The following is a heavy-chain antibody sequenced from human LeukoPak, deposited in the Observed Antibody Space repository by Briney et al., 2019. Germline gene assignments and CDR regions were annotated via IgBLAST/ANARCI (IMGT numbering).Heavy chain of an antibody. CDR3: ARGRSAAGPLHYFDS. D-gene: IGHD6-13*01. Sequence: GGSLRLSCAASGFTFSSYAMHWVRQAPGKGLEWVAVISCDGSNKYYADSVKGRFTISRDNAKNSLYLQMNSLRDEDTAVYYCARGRSAAGPLHYFDSWGQGTLVTVSS. V-gene: IGHV3-30-3*01. J-gene: IGHJ4*02. CDR1: GFTFSSYA. CDR2: ISCDGSNK.